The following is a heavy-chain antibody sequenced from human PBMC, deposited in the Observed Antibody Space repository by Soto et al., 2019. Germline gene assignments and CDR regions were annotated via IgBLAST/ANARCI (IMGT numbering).Heavy chain of an antibody. CDR2: INDSGNI. Sequence: QVQLQQWGAGLLKASETLSLTCAVYGGSFSGYQWSWIRQTPGKVLEWIGEINDSGNINYNPSLKSRVTILVDTAKKQISLKLSSVTAADTAVYYCARGLILWFGELSRRGGYYYYMDVWGKGTTVTVSS. CDR1: GGSFSGYQ. V-gene: IGHV4-34*01. CDR3: ARGLILWFGELSRRGGYYYYMDV. J-gene: IGHJ6*03. D-gene: IGHD3-10*01.